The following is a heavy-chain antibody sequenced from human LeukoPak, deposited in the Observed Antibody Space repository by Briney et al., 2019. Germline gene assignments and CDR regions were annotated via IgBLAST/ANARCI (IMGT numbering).Heavy chain of an antibody. CDR2: IYYSGST. CDR3: ARVRGSSWNGMDV. V-gene: IGHV4-59*01. D-gene: IGHD6-13*01. CDR1: GGSISSYY. J-gene: IGHJ6*02. Sequence: SETLPLTCTVSGGSISSYYWSWIRQPPGKGLEWIGYIYYSGSTNYNPSLKSRVTISVDTSKNQFSLKLSSVTAADTAVYYCARVRGSSWNGMDVWGQGTTVTVSS.